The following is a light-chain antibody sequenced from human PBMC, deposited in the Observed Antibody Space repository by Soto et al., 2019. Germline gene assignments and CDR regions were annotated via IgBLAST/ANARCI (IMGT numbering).Light chain of an antibody. V-gene: IGLV1-40*01. CDR3: QSYDSSLSGVV. CDR1: SSNIGAGYD. Sequence: QTVETQPPSASRAPGQRVTISCTGSSSNIGAGYDVHWYQQLPGTAPKLLIYGNSNRPSGVPDRFSGSKSGTSASLAITGLQAEDEAYYYCQSYDSSLSGVVFGGGTKLTFL. J-gene: IGLJ2*01. CDR2: GNS.